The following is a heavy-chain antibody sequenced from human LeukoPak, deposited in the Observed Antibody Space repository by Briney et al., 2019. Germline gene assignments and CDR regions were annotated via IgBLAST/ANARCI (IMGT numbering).Heavy chain of an antibody. CDR2: MNPNSGNT. CDR1: GYTFTSYE. D-gene: IGHD6-13*01. Sequence: ASVKVSCKASGYTFTSYEINWVRQATGQGLEWMGWMNPNSGNTGYAQKFQGRVAMTRDTSISTAYMELSRLRSDDTAVYYCASEPSGYSSSWNDAFDIWGQGTMVTVSS. V-gene: IGHV1-8*01. J-gene: IGHJ3*02. CDR3: ASEPSGYSSSWNDAFDI.